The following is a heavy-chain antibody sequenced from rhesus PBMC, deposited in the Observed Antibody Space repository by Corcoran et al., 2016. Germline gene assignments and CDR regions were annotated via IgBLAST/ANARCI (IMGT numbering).Heavy chain of an antibody. J-gene: IGHJ1*01. CDR2: INGYSGST. CDR3: ARGYSSWSYFEF. V-gene: IGHV4-80*01. CDR1: CASIRSNW. Sequence: QVQLQEAGPGLVKPSETLSLTCTVSCASIRSNWWSCIRQPPRKGLKWIGEINGYSGSTNYNPSLKSRVTISKDASKNQFSLKLSSVTAADTAVYYCARGYSSWSYFEFWGQGALVTVSS. D-gene: IGHD6-13*01.